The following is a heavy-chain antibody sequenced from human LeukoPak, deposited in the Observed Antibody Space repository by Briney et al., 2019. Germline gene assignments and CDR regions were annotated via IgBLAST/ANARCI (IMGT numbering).Heavy chain of an antibody. D-gene: IGHD3-10*01. Sequence: GGSLRLSCAASGFTFSSYGMHWVRQAPGKGLEWVAIISYDGSNKYYADSVRGRFTISRDNSKNTLYLQMNSLRAEDTAVYHCAKDTAYYGSGSYEAFDIWGQGTMVTVSS. CDR3: AKDTAYYGSGSYEAFDI. V-gene: IGHV3-30*18. CDR1: GFTFSSYG. CDR2: ISYDGSNK. J-gene: IGHJ3*02.